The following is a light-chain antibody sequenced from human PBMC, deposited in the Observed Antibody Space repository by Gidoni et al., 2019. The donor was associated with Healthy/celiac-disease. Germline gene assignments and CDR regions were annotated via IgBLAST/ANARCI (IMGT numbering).Light chain of an antibody. V-gene: IGKV1-33*01. J-gene: IGKJ5*01. CDR2: DAS. CDR1: QDISHY. Sequence: DIQMTQSPSSLSASVGDRVTITCQASQDISHYLNWYQQKPGKAPKLRSYDASNLETGVPSRFSGSGSGTDFTFTISSLQPEDIATYYCQQYDNLPITFGQGTRLEIK. CDR3: QQYDNLPIT.